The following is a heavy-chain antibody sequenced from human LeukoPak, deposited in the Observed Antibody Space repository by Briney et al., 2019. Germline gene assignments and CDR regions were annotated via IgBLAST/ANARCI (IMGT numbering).Heavy chain of an antibody. Sequence: PGGSLRLSCAASGFTFSRYWIHWVRQAPGKGLVRVSRISPGSRTTYADSVKGRFTISRDNAKNTVYLQMNSLRAEDTAVYYCARVALGSYNWFDPWGQGTLVTVSS. CDR1: GFTFSRYW. CDR2: ISPGSRT. V-gene: IGHV3-74*01. CDR3: ARVALGSYNWFDP. D-gene: IGHD3-10*01. J-gene: IGHJ5*02.